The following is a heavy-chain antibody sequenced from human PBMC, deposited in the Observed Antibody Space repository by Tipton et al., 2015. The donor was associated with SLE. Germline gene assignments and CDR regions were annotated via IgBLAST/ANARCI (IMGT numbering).Heavy chain of an antibody. CDR2: TSNDGGVE. D-gene: IGHD6-19*01. J-gene: IGHJ3*01. Sequence: SLRLSCAASGFIFRSYPMHWVRQAPGKGLEWVAVTSNDGGVEFYAESVKGRFSIARDNSKNTIYLQMNSLRPEDTALYYCARDVREAYSSGWYNGFDVWGQGTVVTVSS. V-gene: IGHV3-30*14. CDR1: GFIFRSYP. CDR3: ARDVREAYSSGWYNGFDV.